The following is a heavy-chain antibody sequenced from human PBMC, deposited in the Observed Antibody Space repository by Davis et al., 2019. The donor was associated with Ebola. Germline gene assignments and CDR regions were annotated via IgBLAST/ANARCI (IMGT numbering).Heavy chain of an antibody. CDR1: GYSFTNYW. CDR3: ARRVPSYYYMDV. CDR2: IYPDDSDI. V-gene: IGHV5-51*01. Sequence: GESLKISCKASGYSFTNYWTGWVRQMPGKGLDWMGIIYPDDSDITYSPSFEGRITISVDRSISAAYLQWRSLRASDTAMYYCARRVPSYYYMDVWGKGTTVTVSS. D-gene: IGHD1-1*01. J-gene: IGHJ6*03.